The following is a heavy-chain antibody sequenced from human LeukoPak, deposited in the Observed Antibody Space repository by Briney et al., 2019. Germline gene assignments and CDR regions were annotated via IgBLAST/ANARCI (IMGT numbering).Heavy chain of an antibody. CDR3: AKSQRGYYPRRTYYYYMDV. Sequence: GGSLRLSCAASGFIFSSYSMNWVRQAPGKGLEWISYIGTTSTTVYYADSVKGRFTISRDNVKNSLYLQMNSLRAEDTAVYYCAKSQRGYYPRRTYYYYMDVWGKGTTVTVSS. J-gene: IGHJ6*03. CDR1: GFIFSSYS. V-gene: IGHV3-48*01. CDR2: IGTTSTTV. D-gene: IGHD1-26*01.